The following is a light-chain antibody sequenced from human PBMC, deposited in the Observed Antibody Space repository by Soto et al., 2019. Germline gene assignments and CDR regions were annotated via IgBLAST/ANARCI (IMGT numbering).Light chain of an antibody. Sequence: EIVLTQSPATLSVSLGDSATLSCRASQSVSLSLAWYQMRPGQPPRLLIYGASTRATDIPARFSGSGSETDFTLTISSLEPEDFAVYYCQHRMNWPLTFGQGTRLEIK. J-gene: IGKJ5*01. CDR1: QSVSLS. CDR3: QHRMNWPLT. CDR2: GAS. V-gene: IGKV3-15*01.